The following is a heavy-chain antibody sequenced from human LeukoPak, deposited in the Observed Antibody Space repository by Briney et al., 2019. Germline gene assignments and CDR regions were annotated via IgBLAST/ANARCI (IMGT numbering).Heavy chain of an antibody. CDR1: GFTFSSYA. CDR3: AKPAVAGERYFDY. Sequence: GGSLRLSCAASGFTFSSYAMSWVRQAPGKGLEWVSAISGSGGSTYYADSVKGRFTISRDNAKNTQYLQMNSLRAEDTAVYYCAKPAVAGERYFDYWGQGSLVTVSS. D-gene: IGHD6-19*01. J-gene: IGHJ4*02. CDR2: ISGSGGST. V-gene: IGHV3-23*01.